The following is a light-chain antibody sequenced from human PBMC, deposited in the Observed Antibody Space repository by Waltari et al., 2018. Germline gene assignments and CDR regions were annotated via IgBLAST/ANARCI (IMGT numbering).Light chain of an antibody. Sequence: SCRASQSVGRSLGWYQQKPGQAPRLLIYDASTRATGIPDRFSGSGSGTDFSLTISRLEPEDFAVYFCQNYVRLPATFGQGTKVEIK. CDR3: QNYVRLPAT. CDR2: DAS. V-gene: IGKV3-20*01. J-gene: IGKJ1*01. CDR1: QSVGRS.